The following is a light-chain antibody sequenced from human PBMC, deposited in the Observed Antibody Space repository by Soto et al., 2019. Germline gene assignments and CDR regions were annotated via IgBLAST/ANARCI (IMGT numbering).Light chain of an antibody. CDR3: QQYDTYST. J-gene: IGKJ1*01. CDR1: QSISNW. CDR2: QAS. Sequence: IQMTQSPSTLSASIGDRVTISCRASQSISNWLAWYQQKPGKAPKLLISQASNLESGVPSRFSGSGSGTEFTLTISSLQPDDFATFYCQQYDTYSTFGQGTKVDIK. V-gene: IGKV1-5*03.